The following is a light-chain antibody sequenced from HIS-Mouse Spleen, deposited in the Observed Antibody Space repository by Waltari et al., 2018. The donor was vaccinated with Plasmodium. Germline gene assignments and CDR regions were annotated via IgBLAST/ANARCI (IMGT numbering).Light chain of an antibody. Sequence: DIVMTQSPDSLAVSLGERATIHCKSSPSVLYSSNNKNYLAWYQQQPGQPPKLLIYWASTRESGVPDRFSGSGSGTDFTLTISSLQAEDVAVYYCQQYYSTPPYTFGQGTKLEIK. CDR2: WAS. CDR3: QQYYSTPPYT. V-gene: IGKV4-1*01. J-gene: IGKJ2*01. CDR1: PSVLYSSNNKNY.